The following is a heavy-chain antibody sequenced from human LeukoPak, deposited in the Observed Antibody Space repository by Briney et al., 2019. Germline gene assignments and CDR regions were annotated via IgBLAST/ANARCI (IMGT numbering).Heavy chain of an antibody. CDR3: ARVPTYYYDSSGHHGPIDF. CDR1: GGSFSGYY. CDR2: VNHSGST. D-gene: IGHD3-22*01. J-gene: IGHJ4*02. V-gene: IGHV4-34*01. Sequence: KPSETLSLTCAVYGGSFSGYYWRWIRQPPGKGLEWIGDVNHSGSTNYNPSLKSRVTISVDASKHQFFLKLSSVTAADTAVYYCARVPTYYYDSSGHHGPIDFWGQGTLVTVSS.